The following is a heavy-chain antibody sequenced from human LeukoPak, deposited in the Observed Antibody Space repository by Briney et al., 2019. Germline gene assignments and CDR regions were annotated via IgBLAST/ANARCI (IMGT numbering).Heavy chain of an antibody. D-gene: IGHD1-26*01. CDR3: ARYSGSYSGFDY. CDR1: GGSISSYY. J-gene: IGHJ4*02. V-gene: IGHV4-59*08. CDR2: IYYSGSI. Sequence: SGTLSLTCTVSGGSISSYYWSWIRQSPGKGLEWIGYIYYSGSINYNPSLKSRVTISVDTSKNQFSLKLRTVTAADTAVYYCARYSGSYSGFDYWGQGTLVTVSS.